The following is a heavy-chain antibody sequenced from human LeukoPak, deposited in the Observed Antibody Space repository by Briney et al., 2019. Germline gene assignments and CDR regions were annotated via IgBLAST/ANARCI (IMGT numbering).Heavy chain of an antibody. D-gene: IGHD5-24*01. CDR1: GASFSGYY. Sequence: PSETLSLTCAVYGASFSGYYWSWIRQPPGKWLEWIGEINHSGSTNYNPSLKSRVTISVDTSKNQFSLKLSSVTAADTAVYYCARGRWMANYFQHWGQGTLVTVSS. CDR2: INHSGST. CDR3: ARGRWMANYFQH. J-gene: IGHJ1*01. V-gene: IGHV4-34*01.